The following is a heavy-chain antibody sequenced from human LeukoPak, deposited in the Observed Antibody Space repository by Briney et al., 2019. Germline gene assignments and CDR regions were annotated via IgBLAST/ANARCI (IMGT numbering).Heavy chain of an antibody. CDR1: GASTSDKY. CDR2: IYNGRNT. D-gene: IGHD6-19*01. J-gene: IGHJ4*02. V-gene: IGHV4-59*08. CDR3: AQTTGWPGFDF. Sequence: KTSETLSLTCSASGASTSDKYWSWIRQSPGRTLEWIGHIYNGRNTKYNPSLTSRVTISVDTSKNQFSLSLTSVTAADTAMYYCAQTTGWPGFDFWGPGALVTVPS.